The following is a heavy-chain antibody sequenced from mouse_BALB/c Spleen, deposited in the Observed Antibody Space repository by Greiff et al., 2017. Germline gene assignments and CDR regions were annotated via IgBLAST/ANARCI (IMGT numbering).Heavy chain of an antibody. CDR3: ARGYSGRGFAY. V-gene: IGHV1-54*01. D-gene: IGHD1-1*01. CDR1: GYAFTDYL. Sequence: VQLQQSGAELVRPGTSVKVSCKASGYAFTDYLIEWVKQRPGQGLEWIGVINPGSGGTKYNEKFKGKVTLTADKSSSTAYMQLSSLTSDDSAVYFGARGYSGRGFAYGGKGTLVTVSA. J-gene: IGHJ3*01. CDR2: INPGSGGT.